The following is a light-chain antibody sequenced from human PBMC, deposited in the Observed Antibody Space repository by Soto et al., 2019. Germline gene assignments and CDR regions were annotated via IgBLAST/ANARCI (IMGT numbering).Light chain of an antibody. V-gene: IGLV1-40*01. J-gene: IGLJ3*02. CDR1: RSNIGAGYD. CDR3: QSYDSSLSGCV. CDR2: GNS. Sequence: QSVLTQPPSVSGAPGQRVTISCTGSRSNIGAGYDVHWYQQLPGTAPKLLIYGNSNRPSGVPDRFSGSKSGTSASLAITGLQAEDEAEYYCQSYDSSLSGCVFGGGTKLTVL.